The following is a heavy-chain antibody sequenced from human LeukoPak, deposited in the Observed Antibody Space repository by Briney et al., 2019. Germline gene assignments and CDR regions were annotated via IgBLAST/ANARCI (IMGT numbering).Heavy chain of an antibody. J-gene: IGHJ6*02. V-gene: IGHV4-59*08. D-gene: IGHD1-14*01. CDR1: RGSISGYY. CDR3: ARVCWSQTTPL. Sequence: SETLSLTCSVSRGSISGYYWSWIRQPPGKGLEWIGYIHYSGSTNYTPSLKSRVTISVDTSKNQFSLKLSSVTAADTAVYSCARVCWSQTTPLWGPGTPGT. CDR2: IHYSGST.